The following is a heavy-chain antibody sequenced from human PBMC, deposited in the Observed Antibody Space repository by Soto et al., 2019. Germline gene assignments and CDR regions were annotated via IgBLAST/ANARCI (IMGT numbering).Heavy chain of an antibody. CDR3: AKEGGSYSFYFEH. D-gene: IGHD1-26*01. J-gene: IGHJ4*02. CDR1: RFTFSSYA. V-gene: IGHV3-23*01. CDR2: ISGSGGNT. Sequence: EVQLSESGGGLVQPGGSLRLSCAASRFTFSSYAMNWVRQAPGKGLEWVSGISGSGGNTYYADSAKGRFTISRDNSKNTLFLQMNSLRAEDTAVYYCAKEGGSYSFYFEHWGQGTLVTVSS.